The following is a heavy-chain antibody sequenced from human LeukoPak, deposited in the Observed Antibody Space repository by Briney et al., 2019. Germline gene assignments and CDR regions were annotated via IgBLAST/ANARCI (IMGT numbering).Heavy chain of an antibody. CDR3: ARFVRYYYGSGSFRPVDY. V-gene: IGHV1-18*01. CDR2: ISGYNDNT. CDR1: GYTVTSYG. J-gene: IGHJ4*02. Sequence: GSVKVSCKASGYTVTSYGVIWVRQAAGHGLEWMGWISGYNDNTKYAQKLQGRVTMTTDTSTSTAYMELRSLRSDDTAVYYCARFVRYYYGSGSFRPVDYWGQGTLVTVSS. D-gene: IGHD3-10*01.